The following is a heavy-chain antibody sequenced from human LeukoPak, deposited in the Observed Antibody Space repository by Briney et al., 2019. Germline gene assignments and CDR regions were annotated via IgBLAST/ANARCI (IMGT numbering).Heavy chain of an antibody. CDR3: ARQNYYDSSGFDY. Sequence: SETLSLTCTVAGGSISSSSYYWGWIRQPPGKGLEWIGSIYYSGGTYYNPSLKSRVTISVDTSKNQFSLKLSSVTAADTAVYYCARQNYYDSSGFDYWGQGTLVTVSS. D-gene: IGHD3-22*01. CDR2: IYYSGGT. V-gene: IGHV4-39*01. CDR1: GGSISSSSYY. J-gene: IGHJ4*02.